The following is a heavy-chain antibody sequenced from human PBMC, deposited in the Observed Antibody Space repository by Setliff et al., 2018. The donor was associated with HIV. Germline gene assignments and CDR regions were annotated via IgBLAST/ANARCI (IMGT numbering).Heavy chain of an antibody. J-gene: IGHJ6*02. CDR1: GYTFTSYY. CDR3: AREIGDYYDSSGYYPPTDYYYGMDV. CDR2: INPSGGST. V-gene: IGHV1-46*01. Sequence: ASVKVSCKASGYTFTSYYMHWMRQAPGQGLEWMGVINPSGGSTSYAQKFQGRVTMTTDTSTSTAYMELRSLRSDDTAVYYCAREIGDYYDSSGYYPPTDYYYGMDVWGQGTTVTVSS. D-gene: IGHD3-22*01.